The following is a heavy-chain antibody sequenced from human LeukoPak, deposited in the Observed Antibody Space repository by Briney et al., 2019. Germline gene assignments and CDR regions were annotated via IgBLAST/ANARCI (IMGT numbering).Heavy chain of an antibody. Sequence: GASVKVSCKVSGYTLTELSMHWVRQAPGKGLEWMGGFDPEDGETIYAQKFQGRVTMTEDTSTDTAYMELSSLRSEDTAVYYCATAKTYYDFWSGTYYFDYWGQGTLVTVSS. J-gene: IGHJ4*02. V-gene: IGHV1-24*01. D-gene: IGHD3-3*01. CDR2: FDPEDGET. CDR3: ATAKTYYDFWSGTYYFDY. CDR1: GYTLTELS.